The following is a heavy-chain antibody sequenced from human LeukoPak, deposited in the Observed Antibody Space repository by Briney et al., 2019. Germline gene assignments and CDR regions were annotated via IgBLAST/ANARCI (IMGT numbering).Heavy chain of an antibody. V-gene: IGHV3-23*01. CDR2: LVGSGFTI. CDR1: GFTFSSYA. D-gene: IGHD3-16*01. Sequence: GGSLRLSCAASGFTFSSYAMSWVRQAPGKGLEWVSTLVGSGFTIYYSDSVKGRFTISRDNSKNTLYLQMNSLRAEDTAVYYCAKWSPGITGWFDPWGQGTLVTVSS. J-gene: IGHJ5*02. CDR3: AKWSPGITGWFDP.